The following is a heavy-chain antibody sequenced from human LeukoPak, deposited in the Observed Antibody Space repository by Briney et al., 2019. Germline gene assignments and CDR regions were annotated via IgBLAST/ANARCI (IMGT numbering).Heavy chain of an antibody. J-gene: IGHJ4*02. CDR1: GGSFSGYY. D-gene: IGHD5-18*01. V-gene: IGHV4-34*01. CDR3: ARGRKGSYGQTFFDY. CDR2: INHSGST. Sequence: SETPSLTCAVYGGSFSGYYWSWIRQPPGKGLEWIGEINHSGSTNYNPSLKSRVTISVDTSKNQFSLKLSSVTAADTAVYYCARGRKGSYGQTFFDYWGQGTLVTVSS.